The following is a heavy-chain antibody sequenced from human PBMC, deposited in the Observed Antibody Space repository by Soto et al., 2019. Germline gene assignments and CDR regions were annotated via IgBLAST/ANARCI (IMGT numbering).Heavy chain of an antibody. J-gene: IGHJ5*02. Sequence: GGSLRLSCEASGFTFSSYAMSWVRQSPGKGLEWISGITGGATNAYYADSVKGRITISRDNSKNTLYLELNSLRAEDTAVYYWTKDASRPESCAPWGQGTLVTVSS. CDR2: ITGGATNA. CDR1: GFTFSSYA. D-gene: IGHD6-6*01. CDR3: TKDASRPESCAP. V-gene: IGHV3-23*01.